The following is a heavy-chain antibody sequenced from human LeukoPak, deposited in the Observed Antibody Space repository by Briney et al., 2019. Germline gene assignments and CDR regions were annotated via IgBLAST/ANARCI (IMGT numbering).Heavy chain of an antibody. D-gene: IGHD2-2*01. CDR2: IYYSGST. V-gene: IGHV4-39*07. CDR1: GGSISSSSYY. CDR3: ARGTHCSSTSCSDAFDI. Sequence: SETLSLTCTVSGGSISSSSYYWGWIRQPPRKGLEWIGSIYYSGSTYYNPSLKSRVTISVDTSKNQFSLKLSSVTAADTAVYYCARGTHCSSTSCSDAFDIWGQGTMVTVSS. J-gene: IGHJ3*02.